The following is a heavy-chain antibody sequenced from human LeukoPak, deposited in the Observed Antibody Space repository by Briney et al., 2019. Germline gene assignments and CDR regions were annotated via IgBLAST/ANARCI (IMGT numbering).Heavy chain of an antibody. D-gene: IGHD3-16*01. CDR1: GFTFSSYG. CDR3: ARHKQGGFDY. Sequence: GGSLRLSCAASGFTFSSYGMSWVRQAPGKGLEWVASIQQDGSDKYYVDSVKGRFTISRDNAKNSLYLQMNSLRAEDTAVYYCARHKQGGFDYWGQGTLVTVSS. V-gene: IGHV3-7*01. J-gene: IGHJ4*02. CDR2: IQQDGSDK.